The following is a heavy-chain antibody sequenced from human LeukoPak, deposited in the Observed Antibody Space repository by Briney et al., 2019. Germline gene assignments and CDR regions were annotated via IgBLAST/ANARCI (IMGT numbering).Heavy chain of an antibody. CDR3: ASTGVGASSSDFDY. V-gene: IGHV4-30-2*01. CDR1: GGSISSGGYY. D-gene: IGHD1-26*01. J-gene: IGHJ4*02. CDR2: IYHSGST. Sequence: SQTLSLTCTVSGGSISSGGYYWSWIRQPPGKGLEWIGYIYHSGSTYYNPSLKRRLTISADTSKNQFSLKLSSVTATDTAVYYCASTGVGASSSDFDYWGQGTLVTVYS.